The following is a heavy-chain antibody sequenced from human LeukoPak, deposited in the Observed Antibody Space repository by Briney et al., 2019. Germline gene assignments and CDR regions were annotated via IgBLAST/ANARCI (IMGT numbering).Heavy chain of an antibody. CDR2: IYYSGST. V-gene: IGHV4-39*07. J-gene: IGHJ4*01. Sequence: KPSETLSLTCTVSGGSISSSSYYWGWIRQPPGKGLEWIGSIYYSGSTYYNPSLKSRVTISVDTSKNQFSLKLSSVTAADTAVYYCARNMVRGGLDYWGHGTLVTVSS. CDR1: GGSISSSSYY. D-gene: IGHD3-10*01. CDR3: ARNMVRGGLDY.